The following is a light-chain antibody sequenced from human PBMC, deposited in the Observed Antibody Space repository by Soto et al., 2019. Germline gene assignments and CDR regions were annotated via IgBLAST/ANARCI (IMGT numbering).Light chain of an antibody. CDR3: QQYDNESWT. V-gene: IGKV1-5*03. CDR2: KAS. Sequence: DIQMTQSPSTLSASVGDRVILTCRASQSISSWLAWYQQKPGKAPNLLIYKASTLKSGVPSRFSGSGSGTEFTLTISSLQPDDFATYYCQQYDNESWTFGQGTKVEIK. CDR1: QSISSW. J-gene: IGKJ1*01.